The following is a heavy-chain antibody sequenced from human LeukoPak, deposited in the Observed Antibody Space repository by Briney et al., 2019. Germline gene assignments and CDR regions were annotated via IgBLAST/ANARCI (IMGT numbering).Heavy chain of an antibody. CDR3: AREGRWFGELFPDY. Sequence: GGSLRLSCAASGFTFSSYWMHWVRQAPGKGLVWVSRINSDGSSTSYADSVKGRFTISRDNAKNTLYLQMNSLRAEDTAVYYCAREGRWFGELFPDYWGQGTLVTVSS. J-gene: IGHJ4*02. V-gene: IGHV3-74*01. CDR1: GFTFSSYW. D-gene: IGHD3-10*01. CDR2: INSDGSST.